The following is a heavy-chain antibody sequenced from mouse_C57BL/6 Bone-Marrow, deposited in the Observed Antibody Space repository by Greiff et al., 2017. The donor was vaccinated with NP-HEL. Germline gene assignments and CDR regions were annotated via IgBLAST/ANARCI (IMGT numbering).Heavy chain of an antibody. J-gene: IGHJ2*01. CDR2: IDPSDSYT. CDR1: GYTFTSYW. Sequence: VKLQESGAELVKPGASVKLSCKASGYTFTSYWMQWVKQRPGQGLEWIGEIDPSDSYTNYNQKFKGKATLTVDTSSSTAYMQLSSLTSEDSAVYYCARRGYFDYWGQGTTLTVSS. CDR3: ARRGYFDY. V-gene: IGHV1-50*01.